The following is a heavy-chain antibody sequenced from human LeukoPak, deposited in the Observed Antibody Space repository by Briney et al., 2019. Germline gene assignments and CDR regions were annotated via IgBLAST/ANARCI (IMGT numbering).Heavy chain of an antibody. Sequence: SETLSLTCTVSGGSISSYYWSWIRQPPGKGLEWIGYIYYSGSTNYNPSLKSRVTISVDTSKNQFSLKLSSVTAADTAVYYCARAYDYVWGSYRSENWFDPWGQGTLVTVSS. J-gene: IGHJ5*02. D-gene: IGHD3-16*02. CDR3: ARAYDYVWGSYRSENWFDP. V-gene: IGHV4-59*01. CDR2: IYYSGST. CDR1: GGSISSYY.